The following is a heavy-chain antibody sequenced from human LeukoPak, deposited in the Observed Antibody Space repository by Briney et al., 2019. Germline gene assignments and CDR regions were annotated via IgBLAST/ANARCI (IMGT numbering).Heavy chain of an antibody. V-gene: IGHV4-39*07. J-gene: IGHJ3*01. CDR2: IYYSGST. Sequence: SETLSLTCTVSGGSISSSSYYWVWIRQPPGKGLEWIGSIYYSGSTYYNPSLKSRVTISVDTSKNQFSLKLSSVTAADTAVYYCASLYYYDSSGYSGPHAFDVWGQGTMVTVSS. CDR1: GGSISSSSYY. CDR3: ASLYYYDSSGYSGPHAFDV. D-gene: IGHD3-22*01.